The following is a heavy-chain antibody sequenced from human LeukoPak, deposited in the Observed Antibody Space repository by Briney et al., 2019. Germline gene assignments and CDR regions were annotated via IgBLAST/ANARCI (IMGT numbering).Heavy chain of an antibody. J-gene: IGHJ4*02. D-gene: IGHD4-17*01. Sequence: KTSETLSLTCTVSGGSISSGGYYWSWIRQHPGKGLEWIGYIYYSGSTYHNPSLKSRVTISVDTSKNQFSLKLSSVTAADTAVYYCARTIAYRETVTYLDYWGQGTLVTVSS. CDR2: IYYSGST. CDR1: GGSISSGGYY. CDR3: ARTIAYRETVTYLDY. V-gene: IGHV4-31*03.